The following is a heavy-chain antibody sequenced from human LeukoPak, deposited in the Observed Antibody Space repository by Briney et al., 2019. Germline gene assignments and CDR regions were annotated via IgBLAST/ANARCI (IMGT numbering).Heavy chain of an antibody. CDR2: ISGSGITT. D-gene: IGHD1-20*01. Sequence: GGSLRLSCAASGFTFSRNAMTWVRQAPGKGLEWVSAISGSGITTSYTDSVKGRFTISRDNSKNTLYLQMNSLRAEDTAVYYCAKRQKLEPELSLLVITIESRSFDYWGQGTLVTVSS. J-gene: IGHJ4*02. CDR3: AKRQKLEPELSLLVITIESRSFDY. CDR1: GFTFSRNA. V-gene: IGHV3-23*01.